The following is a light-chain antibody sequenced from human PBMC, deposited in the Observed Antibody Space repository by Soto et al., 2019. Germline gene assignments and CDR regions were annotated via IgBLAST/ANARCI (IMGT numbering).Light chain of an antibody. J-gene: IGLJ1*01. CDR3: KSYAGSNTYV. CDR2: EVN. Sequence: QSVLTQPPSASGSPGQSVTISCTGTSSDVGGYNYVSWYQQYPGKAPKLMIYEVNKRPSGVPDRFSGSKSGNTASLTVSGLQAADEADYFCKSYAGSNTYVFGSGTKVTAL. CDR1: SSDVGGYNY. V-gene: IGLV2-8*01.